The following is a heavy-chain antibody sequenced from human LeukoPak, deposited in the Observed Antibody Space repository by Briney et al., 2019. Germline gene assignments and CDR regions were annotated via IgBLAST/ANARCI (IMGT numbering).Heavy chain of an antibody. J-gene: IGHJ4*02. V-gene: IGHV1-2*02. CDR2: INPNSGGT. CDR3: ARAYDSSGSDFDY. Sequence: ASVQFSCKASGYTFTGYYLYWGRQAPGQGVEWLGWINPNSGGTNYAQKFQGRVTMTRDTSISTAYMELSRLRSDDTAVYYCARAYDSSGSDFDYWGQGTLVTVSS. CDR1: GYTFTGYY. D-gene: IGHD3-22*01.